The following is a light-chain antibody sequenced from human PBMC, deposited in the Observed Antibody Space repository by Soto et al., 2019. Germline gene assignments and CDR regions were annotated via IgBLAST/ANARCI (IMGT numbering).Light chain of an antibody. CDR3: QQRNVWHPVT. J-gene: IGKJ5*01. V-gene: IGKV3D-11*02. Sequence: IVLTQSPATLSLSPGERATLSCRASPSVTNYLAWYQQRPGQAPRLLIFGAFNRATGIPARFSGSASGTDFTLTISSLEPEDSAVYYCQQRNVWHPVTFGQGTRLEIK. CDR1: PSVTNY. CDR2: GAF.